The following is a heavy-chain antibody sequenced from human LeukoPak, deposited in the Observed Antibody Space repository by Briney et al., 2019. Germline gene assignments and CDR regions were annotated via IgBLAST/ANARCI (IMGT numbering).Heavy chain of an antibody. J-gene: IGHJ4*02. Sequence: PGGSLRLSCAASGFTFSHYGMHWVRQAPGKGLEWVALIWYDGSNSDYSESVKGRFTISRDNSKNTLSLQMNSLRGDDTAVYYCARDGINSSFWHFFESWGQGTLVTVSS. D-gene: IGHD2/OR15-2a*01. CDR2: IWYDGSNS. CDR3: ARDGINSSFWHFFES. CDR1: GFTFSHYG. V-gene: IGHV3-33*01.